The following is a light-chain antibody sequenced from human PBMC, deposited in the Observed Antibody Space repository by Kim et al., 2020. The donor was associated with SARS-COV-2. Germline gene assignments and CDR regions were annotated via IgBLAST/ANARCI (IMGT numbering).Light chain of an antibody. CDR3: QSYDSNIGV. V-gene: IGLV6-57*01. Sequence: GKTVTISCTRSSGSIASNDVQWYQQRPGSSPTTVIYEDNERPSGVPDRFSGSIDSSSNSASLTISGLKAEDEADYYCQSYDSNIGVFGGGTQLTVL. J-gene: IGLJ3*02. CDR2: EDN. CDR1: SGSIASND.